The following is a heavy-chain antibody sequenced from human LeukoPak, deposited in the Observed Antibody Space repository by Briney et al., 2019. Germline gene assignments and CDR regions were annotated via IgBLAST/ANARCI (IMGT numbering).Heavy chain of an antibody. J-gene: IGHJ6*03. Sequence: GGSLRLSCAASGFTFSSYWMSWVRQAPGKGLEWVANIKQDGSEKYYVDSVKGRFTISRDNAKNSLYLQMNRLRAKDTAVYYCASARSGRSYYYYYMDVWGKGTTVTISS. V-gene: IGHV3-7*01. CDR3: ASARSGRSYYYYYMDV. CDR2: IKQDGSEK. CDR1: GFTFSSYW. D-gene: IGHD3-3*01.